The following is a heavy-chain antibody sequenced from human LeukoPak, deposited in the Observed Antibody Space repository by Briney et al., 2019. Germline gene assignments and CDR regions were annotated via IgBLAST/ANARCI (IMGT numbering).Heavy chain of an antibody. CDR2: IYYSGST. V-gene: IGHV4-59*01. CDR3: ARGGFVTTRVLAHDY. CDR1: GGSIHYYY. J-gene: IGHJ4*02. Sequence: SQTLSPIRSSPGGSIHYYYWAWIRQPPGKGLEGIGYIYYSGSTNYNPSLKSRVTISVDTSKNQFSLKLSSVTAADTAVYYCARGGFVTTRVLAHDYWGQGTLVTVSS. D-gene: IGHD4-17*01.